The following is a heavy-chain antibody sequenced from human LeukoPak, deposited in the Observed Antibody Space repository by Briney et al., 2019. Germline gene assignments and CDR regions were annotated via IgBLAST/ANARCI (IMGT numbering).Heavy chain of an antibody. Sequence: PSETLSPTCTVSGGSISGSSYYWGWIRQPPGKGLEWIGSIYYSGSTYYNPSLKSRVTISVDTSKNQFSLKLSSVTAADTAVYYCARHVAVAGFDYWGQGTLVTVSS. D-gene: IGHD6-19*01. J-gene: IGHJ4*02. V-gene: IGHV4-39*01. CDR1: GGSISGSSYY. CDR3: ARHVAVAGFDY. CDR2: IYYSGST.